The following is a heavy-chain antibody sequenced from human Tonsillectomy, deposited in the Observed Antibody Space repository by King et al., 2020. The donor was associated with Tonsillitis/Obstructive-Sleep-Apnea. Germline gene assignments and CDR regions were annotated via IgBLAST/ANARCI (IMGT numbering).Heavy chain of an antibody. CDR3: AHRTYCSTTSCSDWFDP. D-gene: IGHD2-2*01. CDR2: IYWDGDK. V-gene: IGHV2-5*02. CDR1: GFSLSTSEVG. J-gene: IGHJ5*02. Sequence: VTLKESGPTLVKPPQTLTLTCTFSGFSLSTSEVGVGWIRQPPGKALEWLALIYWDGDKRYSPSLKSRLTITKDTSKNQVVLTMTNMDPVDTATYFCAHRTYCSTTSCSDWFDPWGQGTLVTVSS.